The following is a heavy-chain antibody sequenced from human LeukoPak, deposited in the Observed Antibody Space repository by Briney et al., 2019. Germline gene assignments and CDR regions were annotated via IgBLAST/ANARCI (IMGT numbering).Heavy chain of an antibody. CDR2: IYTSGTT. Sequence: SYYXXXIRQPAGKGFELIRLIYTSGTTNYNPSLKIPFTMSVDTSKNQFSLKLTSVTAADTAVYYCARDSGYDLTWGQGTLVTVSS. CDR3: ARDSGYDLT. V-gene: IGHV4-4*07. D-gene: IGHD5-12*01. CDR1: SYY. J-gene: IGHJ5*02.